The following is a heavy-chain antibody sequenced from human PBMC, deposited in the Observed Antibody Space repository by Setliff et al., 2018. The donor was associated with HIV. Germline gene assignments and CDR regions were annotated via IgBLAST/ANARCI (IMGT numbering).Heavy chain of an antibody. V-gene: IGHV3-21*01. J-gene: IGHJ4*02. CDR3: ASARIPTGGVSTSLDY. CDR2: ISSSSSYI. D-gene: IGHD3-3*01. Sequence: GGSLRLSCAASGFTFSSYSMNWVRQAPGKGLEWVSSISSSSSYIYYADSVEGRFTIPRDNAKNSLYLQMNSLRAEDTAVYYCASARIPTGGVSTSLDYWGQGTLVTVSS. CDR1: GFTFSSYS.